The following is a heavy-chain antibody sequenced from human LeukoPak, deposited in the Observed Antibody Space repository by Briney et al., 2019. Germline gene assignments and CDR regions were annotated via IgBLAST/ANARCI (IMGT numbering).Heavy chain of an antibody. Sequence: PSETLSLTCTVSGFSISSYYWSWIRQPPGKGLEWIGYIYYSGSTNYNPSLKSRVTISVDTSKTQFSLKLSSVTAADTAVYYCARAPGVVVGFDPWGQGTLVTVSS. J-gene: IGHJ5*02. CDR2: IYYSGST. CDR3: ARAPGVVVGFDP. CDR1: GFSISSYY. D-gene: IGHD2-2*01. V-gene: IGHV4-59*01.